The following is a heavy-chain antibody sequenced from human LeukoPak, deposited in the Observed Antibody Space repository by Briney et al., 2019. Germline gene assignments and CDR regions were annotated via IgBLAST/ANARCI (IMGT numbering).Heavy chain of an antibody. V-gene: IGHV3-7*01. CDR3: ARDGVFRSSAPDY. J-gene: IGHJ4*02. D-gene: IGHD6-6*01. CDR2: IKQDGSEK. Sequence: GGSLRLSCAVSRFIFSTYWMSWVRQAPGKGLEWVANIKQDGSEKYYVDSVKGRFTISRDNAKNSLYLQMNSLRAEDTAVYYCARDGVFRSSAPDYWGQGTLVTVSS. CDR1: RFIFSTYW.